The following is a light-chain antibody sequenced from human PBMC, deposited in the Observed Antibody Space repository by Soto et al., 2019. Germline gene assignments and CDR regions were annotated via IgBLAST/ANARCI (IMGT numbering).Light chain of an antibody. CDR2: PVS. Sequence: DSVMTQTPLSLPVTPGEPASISCGSSQSLLDSDDGNTYLDWYLQKPAESPQLLIYPVSYRASGVPDRFSGSGSERAFTRASSGLEPADFGVYYCKQYVPSPSITFGQGIRLEIK. CDR1: QSLLDSDDGNTY. J-gene: IGKJ5*01. CDR3: KQYVPSPSIT. V-gene: IGKV2-40*01.